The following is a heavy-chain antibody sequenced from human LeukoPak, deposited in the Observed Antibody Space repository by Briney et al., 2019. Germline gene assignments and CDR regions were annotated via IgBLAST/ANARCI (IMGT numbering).Heavy chain of an antibody. CDR1: GFTFGNYW. Sequence: GGSLRLSCAASGFTFGNYWMSWVRQGPGKGLEWVANIKQDGSEKYYVDSVKGRFSISRDDTKNSLYLQLNSLRAEDTAVYYCAREGLRFLEWSSYYFDYWGLGTLVTVSS. CDR3: AREGLRFLEWSSYYFDY. CDR2: IKQDGSEK. V-gene: IGHV3-7*01. D-gene: IGHD3-3*01. J-gene: IGHJ4*02.